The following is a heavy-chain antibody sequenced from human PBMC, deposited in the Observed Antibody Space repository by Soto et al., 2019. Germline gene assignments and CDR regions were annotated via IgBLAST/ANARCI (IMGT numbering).Heavy chain of an antibody. CDR1: GFTFSSYG. Sequence: PGGSLRLSCAASGFTFSSYGMHLVRQAPGKGLEWVAVIWYDGSNKYYADSVKGRFTISRDNSKNTLYLQMNSLRAEDTAVYYCARDYYKYYDSSGYYRSPAYWGQGTLVTVSS. J-gene: IGHJ4*02. CDR3: ARDYYKYYDSSGYYRSPAY. V-gene: IGHV3-33*01. CDR2: IWYDGSNK. D-gene: IGHD3-22*01.